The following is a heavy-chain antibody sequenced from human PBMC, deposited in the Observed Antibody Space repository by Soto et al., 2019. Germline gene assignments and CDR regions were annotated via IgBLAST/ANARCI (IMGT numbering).Heavy chain of an antibody. Sequence: XESLRISWQGSGYSFAGYWITWVRQKPGKGLEWMGRIDPSDSQTYYSPSFRGHVTISVTKSITTVFLQWSSLRASDTAMYYCARQIYDSDTGPNFQYYFDSWGQGTPVIVSS. CDR3: ARQIYDSDTGPNFQYYFDS. CDR2: IDPSDSQT. J-gene: IGHJ4*02. CDR1: GYSFAGYW. V-gene: IGHV5-10-1*01. D-gene: IGHD3-22*01.